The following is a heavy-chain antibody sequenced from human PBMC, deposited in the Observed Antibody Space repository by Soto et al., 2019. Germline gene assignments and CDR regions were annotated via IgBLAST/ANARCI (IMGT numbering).Heavy chain of an antibody. D-gene: IGHD2-2*01. J-gene: IGHJ5*02. Sequence: GGALRTSCAASGFTFNDYYMSWIPPAPGKGVEWVFSICVRRHNTKYAASVKGRSTIPRDNAKTQLYLQRNSLRVGDTAVYYCVRDSARTVAVPAARDINHWFAPWGQGTLVTVPS. CDR3: VRDSARTVAVPAARDINHWFAP. V-gene: IGHV3-11*06. CDR2: ICVRRHNT. CDR1: GFTFNDYY.